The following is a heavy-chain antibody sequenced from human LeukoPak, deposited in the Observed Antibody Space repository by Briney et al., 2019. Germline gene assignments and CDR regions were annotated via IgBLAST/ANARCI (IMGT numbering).Heavy chain of an antibody. CDR1: GYTFTSCY. CDR3: ATDIDCYGSGTYYKRG. CDR2: INPNSGGT. V-gene: IGHV1-2*02. J-gene: IGHJ4*02. Sequence: ASVKVSCKASGYTFTSCYMHWVRQAPGQGLEWMGWINPNSGGTNYAQKFQGRVTMTRDTSISTAYMELSRLRSDDTAVYYCATDIDCYGSGTYYKRGWGQGTLVTVSS. D-gene: IGHD3-10*01.